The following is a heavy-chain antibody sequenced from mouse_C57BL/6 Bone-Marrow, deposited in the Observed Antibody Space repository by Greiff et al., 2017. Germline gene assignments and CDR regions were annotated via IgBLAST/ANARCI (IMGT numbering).Heavy chain of an antibody. CDR3: ARYGSPW. J-gene: IGHJ3*02. CDR1: GYAFTNYL. V-gene: IGHV1-54*01. CDR2: INPGSGGT. Sequence: VQLQQSGAELVRPGTSVKVSCKASGYAFTNYLIEWVKQRPGQGLEWIGVINPGSGGTNYNEKFKGKATLTADKSSSTAYMQLSSLTSEDSAVYFCARYGSPWWGQGTLVTVSA. D-gene: IGHD1-1*02.